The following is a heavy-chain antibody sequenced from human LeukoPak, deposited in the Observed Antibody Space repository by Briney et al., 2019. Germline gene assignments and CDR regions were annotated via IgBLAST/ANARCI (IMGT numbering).Heavy chain of an antibody. J-gene: IGHJ4*02. Sequence: SETLSLTCAVYGGSFSGYYWSWIRQPPGNGLEWIGEINHGGSTSYNPSLKSRITISVDTSKNQFSLKMTSVTAADTAVYYCARGDFRYWGQGTLVTVSS. CDR2: INHGGST. V-gene: IGHV4-34*01. CDR1: GGSFSGYY. CDR3: ARGDFRY.